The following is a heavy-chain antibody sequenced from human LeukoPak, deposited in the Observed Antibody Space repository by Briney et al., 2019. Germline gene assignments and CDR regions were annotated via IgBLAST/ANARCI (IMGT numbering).Heavy chain of an antibody. J-gene: IGHJ4*02. D-gene: IGHD3-10*01. Sequence: GASVKVSCKASGYTFTGYYMHWVRQAPGQGLEWMGWINPNSGGTNYARKFQGRVTMTRDTSISTAYMELSRLRSDDTAVYYCARDVYGSGSYWEYWGQGTLVTVSS. CDR2: INPNSGGT. V-gene: IGHV1-2*02. CDR1: GYTFTGYY. CDR3: ARDVYGSGSYWEY.